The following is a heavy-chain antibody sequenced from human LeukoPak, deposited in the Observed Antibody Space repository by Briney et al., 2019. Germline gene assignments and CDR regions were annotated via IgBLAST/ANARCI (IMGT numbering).Heavy chain of an antibody. CDR2: IHPGDSDI. V-gene: IGHV5-51*01. Sequence: GESLKFSCKASGYTFSGYWIAWVRQMPGKGLEWMGTIHPGDSDIRYSPSFQGQVTISADKSISTAYLQWRSLKASDTAMYYCARRGFEPLAMSNPFAYSGQGTLVTVSS. CDR3: ARRGFEPLAMSNPFAY. CDR1: GYTFSGYW. J-gene: IGHJ4*02. D-gene: IGHD2/OR15-2a*01.